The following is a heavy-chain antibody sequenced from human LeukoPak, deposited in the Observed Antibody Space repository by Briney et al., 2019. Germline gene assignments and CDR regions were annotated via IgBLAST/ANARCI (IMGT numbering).Heavy chain of an antibody. J-gene: IGHJ6*02. Sequence: ASAKVSCKASGYTFTSYYMHWVRQAPGQGLEWMGWISAYNGNTNYAQKLQGRVTMTTDTSTSTAYMELRSLRSDDTAVYYCARETGYYPKYYYYGMDVWGQGTTVTVSS. CDR2: ISAYNGNT. CDR3: ARETGYYPKYYYYGMDV. V-gene: IGHV1-18*04. D-gene: IGHD3-9*01. CDR1: GYTFTSYY.